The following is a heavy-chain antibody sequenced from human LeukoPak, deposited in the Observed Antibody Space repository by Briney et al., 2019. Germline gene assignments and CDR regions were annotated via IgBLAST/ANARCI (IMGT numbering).Heavy chain of an antibody. CDR1: GFTFSSYG. Sequence: GRSLRLSCAASGFTFSSYGMHWVRQAPGKGLDWVAVISYDGSNKYYADSVKGRFTVSRDNSKNTLFLQMNSLRAEDTAVYYCAKGSDRGVATIDYWGQGTLVTVSS. V-gene: IGHV3-30*18. CDR3: AKGSDRGVATIDY. D-gene: IGHD5-12*01. J-gene: IGHJ4*02. CDR2: ISYDGSNK.